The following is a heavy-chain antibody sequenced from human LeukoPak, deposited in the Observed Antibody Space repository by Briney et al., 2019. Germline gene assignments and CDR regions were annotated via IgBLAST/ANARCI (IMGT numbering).Heavy chain of an antibody. D-gene: IGHD3-3*01. CDR2: ISAYNGNT. CDR3: ARSVYYDFWSGYSYYMDV. CDR1: GYTFTSYG. J-gene: IGHJ6*03. Sequence: ASVKVSCEASGYTFTSYGISWVRQAPGQGLEWMGWISAYNGNTNYAQKLQGRVTMTTDTSTSTAYMELRSLRSDDTAVYYCARSVYYDFWSGYSYYMDVWGRGTTVTVSS. V-gene: IGHV1-18*01.